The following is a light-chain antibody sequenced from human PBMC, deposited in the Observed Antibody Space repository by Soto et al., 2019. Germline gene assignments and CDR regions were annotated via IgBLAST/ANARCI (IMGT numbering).Light chain of an antibody. CDR1: QSLLHSTGFQY. CDR2: VGF. Sequence: EIVMTQSPPSLSVTPGEPASISCRSSQSLLHSTGFQYLAWYLQKPWQSPQLLIYVGFNRASGDPDRFSGSRSGTDLTLKISRVEADDVGIYYGMQPLEAPCTFSQGTKVEIK. V-gene: IGKV2-28*01. J-gene: IGKJ1*01. CDR3: MQPLEAPCT.